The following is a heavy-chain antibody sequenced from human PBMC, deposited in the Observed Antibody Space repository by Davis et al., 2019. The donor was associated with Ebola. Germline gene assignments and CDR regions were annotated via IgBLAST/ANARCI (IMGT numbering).Heavy chain of an antibody. CDR1: GFTFRSFT. J-gene: IGHJ3*02. CDR2: ISYDGTNK. CDR3: ARDSGSSSLDYAFDI. V-gene: IGHV3-30-3*01. D-gene: IGHD6-13*01. Sequence: GGSLRLSCASSGFTFRSFTMHWVRQAPGKGLEWVAVISYDGTNKYHADSVKGRFTISRDNSKNTLYLQVNSLRAEDTAVYYCARDSGSSSLDYAFDIWGQGTMVTVSS.